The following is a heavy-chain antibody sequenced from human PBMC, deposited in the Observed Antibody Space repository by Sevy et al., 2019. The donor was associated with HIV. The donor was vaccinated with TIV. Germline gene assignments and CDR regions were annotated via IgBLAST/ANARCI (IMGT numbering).Heavy chain of an antibody. V-gene: IGHV3-23*01. CDR1: GLSFTSNG. CDR3: AGGDTPMITDLDY. D-gene: IGHD3-16*01. Sequence: GGSLRLSCAASGLSFTSNGMSWVRQAPGKGLEWVAGITSGGATYYADSVKGWFTVSRDDSKNTLYLQLNNLRADDTAVFYCAGGDTPMITDLDYWGQGTLVTVSS. CDR2: ITSGGAT. J-gene: IGHJ4*02.